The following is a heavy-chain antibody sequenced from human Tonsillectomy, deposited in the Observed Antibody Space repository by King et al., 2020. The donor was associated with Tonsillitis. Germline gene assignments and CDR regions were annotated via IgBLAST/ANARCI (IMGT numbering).Heavy chain of an antibody. Sequence: VQLVESGGGVVQPERSLRLSCAASGFTFSSYAMHWVRQAPGKGLEWVAVISYDGSNKYYADSVKGRFTISRDNSKNTLYLQMNSLRAEDTAVYYCAGAVSVLYYFDYWGQGTLVSVSS. CDR1: GFTFSSYA. V-gene: IGHV3-30*04. D-gene: IGHD5/OR15-5a*01. J-gene: IGHJ4*02. CDR3: AGAVSVLYYFDY. CDR2: ISYDGSNK.